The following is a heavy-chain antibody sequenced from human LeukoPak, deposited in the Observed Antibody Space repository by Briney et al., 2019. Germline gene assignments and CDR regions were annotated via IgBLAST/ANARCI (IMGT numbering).Heavy chain of an antibody. V-gene: IGHV3-7*01. J-gene: IGHJ6*03. CDR2: IKQDGSEK. CDR1: GFTFSSYW. Sequence: PGGSLRLSCAASGFTFSSYWMSWVRQAPGKGLEWVANIKQDGSEKYYVDSVKGRFTISRDNAKNSLYLQMNSLRAEDTAVYYCARVGAKDHYYYYYYMDVWGKGTTVTVSS. D-gene: IGHD4/OR15-4a*01. CDR3: ARVGAKDHYYYYYYMDV.